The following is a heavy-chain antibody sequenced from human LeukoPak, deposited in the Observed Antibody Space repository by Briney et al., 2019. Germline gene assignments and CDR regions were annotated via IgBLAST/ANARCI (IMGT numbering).Heavy chain of an antibody. CDR1: GYTFTNYG. CDR2: ISAYNGNT. D-gene: IGHD3/OR15-3a*01. J-gene: IGHJ4*02. CDR3: ARDLGAGYYTTFDY. Sequence: ASVKVSCKASGYTFTNYGISWVRQAPGQGLEWMGWISAYNGNTNYAQKLQGRVTMTTDTSTSTAYMELRSLRSDDTAVYYCARDLGAGYYTTFDYWGQGTLVTVSS. V-gene: IGHV1-18*01.